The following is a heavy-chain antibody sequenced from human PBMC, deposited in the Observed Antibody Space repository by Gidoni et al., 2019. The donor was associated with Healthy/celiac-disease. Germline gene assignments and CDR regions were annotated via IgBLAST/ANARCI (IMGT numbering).Heavy chain of an antibody. V-gene: IGHV3-30*18. Sequence: QVQLVESGGGVVQPGRSLRLSCAASGFTFSSYGMHWVRQAPGKGLEWLAVISYDGSNKYYADSVKGRFTISRDNSKNTLYLQMNSLRAEDTAVYYCAKDQNHYYDSSGYQDVDYWGQGTLVTVSS. CDR2: ISYDGSNK. J-gene: IGHJ4*02. CDR3: AKDQNHYYDSSGYQDVDY. CDR1: GFTFSSYG. D-gene: IGHD3-22*01.